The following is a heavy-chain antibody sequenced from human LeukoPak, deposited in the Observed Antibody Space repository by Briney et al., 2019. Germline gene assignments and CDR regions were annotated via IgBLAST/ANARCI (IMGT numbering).Heavy chain of an antibody. J-gene: IGHJ4*02. D-gene: IGHD2-8*01. V-gene: IGHV1-2*02. Sequence: ASVKVSCKASGYTFIDSYIHWVRQAPGQGPEWMGWINPNSGDTNTAQELQGRVTMSRDTSISTAYMELSSLRFDDTAMYYRARRGISTVMAFFYWGQGTLVTVSS. CDR1: GYTFIDSY. CDR2: INPNSGDT. CDR3: ARRGISTVMAFFY.